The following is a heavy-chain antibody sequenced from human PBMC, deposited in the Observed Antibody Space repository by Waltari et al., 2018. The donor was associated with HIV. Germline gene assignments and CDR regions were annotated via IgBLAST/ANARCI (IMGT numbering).Heavy chain of an antibody. CDR1: GGSINGYY. J-gene: IGHJ4*02. CDR2: VYYNETI. CDR3: ARGQNSGSDKYYFDY. Sequence: VQLLESGPRLVKPSATLSLTCTVSGGSINGYYWNWIRQSPGKRLHWIGYVYYNETINYNPSLKSRVTISIDTSKTQFSLKLSSVTAADTAFYFCARGQNSGSDKYYFDYWGQGTLVTVSS. D-gene: IGHD3-10*01. V-gene: IGHV4-59*01.